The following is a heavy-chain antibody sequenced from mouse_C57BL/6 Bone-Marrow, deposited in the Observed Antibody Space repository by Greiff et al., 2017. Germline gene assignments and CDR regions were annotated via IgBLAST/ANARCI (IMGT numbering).Heavy chain of an antibody. J-gene: IGHJ4*01. D-gene: IGHD1-1*01. CDR3: VTVITTVVDYYAMDY. Sequence: EVQLVESGGGLVQPKGSLKLSCAASGFTFNTYAMHWVRQAPGTGLEWVARIRSKSSNYATYYADSVKDRFTVSRDDSQSMLYLQMNNLKTEDTAMYYCVTVITTVVDYYAMDYWGQGTSVTVSS. CDR2: IRSKSSNYAT. V-gene: IGHV10-3*01. CDR1: GFTFNTYA.